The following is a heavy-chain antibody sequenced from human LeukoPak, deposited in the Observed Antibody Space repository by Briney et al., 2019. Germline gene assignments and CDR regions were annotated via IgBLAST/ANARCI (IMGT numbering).Heavy chain of an antibody. Sequence: EASVKVSCKASGGTFSSYAISWVRQAPGQGLEWMGGIIPIFGTANYAQKFQGRVTITADESTSTAYMELSSLRSEDTAVYYCARGGEVAVFILAFDYWGRGTLVTVS. V-gene: IGHV1-69*13. CDR1: GGTFSSYA. CDR2: IIPIFGTA. D-gene: IGHD6-19*01. CDR3: ARGGEVAVFILAFDY. J-gene: IGHJ4*02.